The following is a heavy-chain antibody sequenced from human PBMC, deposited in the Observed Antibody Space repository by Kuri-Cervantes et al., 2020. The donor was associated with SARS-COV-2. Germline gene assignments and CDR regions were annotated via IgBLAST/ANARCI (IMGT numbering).Heavy chain of an antibody. V-gene: IGHV1-69*05. D-gene: IGHD3-3*01. J-gene: IGHJ3*02. Sequence: SVKVSCKASGGTFSSYAISWVRQAPGQGLEWMGGIIPIFGTANYAQKFEGRVTITTDESTSTAYMELSSLRSEDTAVYYCARVRDSITIFGVVTPDAFDIWGQGTMVTVSS. CDR3: ARVRDSITIFGVVTPDAFDI. CDR1: GGTFSSYA. CDR2: IIPIFGTA.